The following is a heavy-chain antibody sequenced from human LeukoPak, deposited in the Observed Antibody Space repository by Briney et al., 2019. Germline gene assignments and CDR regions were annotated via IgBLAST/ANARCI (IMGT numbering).Heavy chain of an antibody. J-gene: IGHJ5*02. Sequence: TLSLTCTVSDGSISSGDYYWSWIRQPPGKGLEWIGYIYYSGSTYYNPSLKSRVTISVDTSKNQFSLKLSSVTAADTAVYYCAREGPAFLVRGVRTLDPWGQGTLVTVSS. CDR3: AREGPAFLVRGVRTLDP. CDR1: DGSISSGDYY. V-gene: IGHV4-30-4*08. D-gene: IGHD3-10*01. CDR2: IYYSGST.